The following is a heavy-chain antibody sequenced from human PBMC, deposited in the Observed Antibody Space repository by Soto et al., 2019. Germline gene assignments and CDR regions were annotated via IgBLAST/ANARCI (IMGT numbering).Heavy chain of an antibody. J-gene: IGHJ5*02. CDR2: IDPSDSYT. D-gene: IGHD6-19*01. V-gene: IGHV5-10-1*01. Sequence: QVPGKGLEWMGRIDPSDSYTNYSPSFQGHVTISADKSISTAYLQWSSLKASDTAMYYCAISPAVAGSNWFDPWGQGTLVTVSS. CDR3: AISPAVAGSNWFDP.